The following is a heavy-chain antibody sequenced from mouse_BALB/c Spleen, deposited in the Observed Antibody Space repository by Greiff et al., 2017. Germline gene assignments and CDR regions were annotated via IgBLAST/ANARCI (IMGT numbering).Heavy chain of an antibody. CDR3: ASGTTPHY. J-gene: IGHJ2*01. CDR2: INPSTGYT. Sequence: VKLMESGAELVRPGTSVKVSCKASGYAFTNYLIEWVKQRPGQGLEWIGYINPSTGYTEYNQKFKDKATLTADKSSSTAYMQLSSLTSEDSAVYYCASGTTPHYWGQGTTLTVSS. CDR1: GYAFTNYL. V-gene: IGHV1-4*01. D-gene: IGHD1-1*01.